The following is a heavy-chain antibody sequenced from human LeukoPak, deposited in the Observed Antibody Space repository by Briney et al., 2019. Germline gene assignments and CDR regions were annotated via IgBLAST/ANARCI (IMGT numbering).Heavy chain of an antibody. CDR2: INSDGSWT. V-gene: IGHV3-74*01. D-gene: IGHD2-21*02. CDR3: TSWGDTTAEYFQR. J-gene: IGHJ1*01. CDR1: GNYW. Sequence: GGSLRLSCAASGNYWMHWVRQAPGKGLVWVSHINSDGSWTSYADSVKGRFTISKDNAKNTVYLQMNSLRAEDTAVYYCTSWGDTTAEYFQRWGQGTLVTVSS.